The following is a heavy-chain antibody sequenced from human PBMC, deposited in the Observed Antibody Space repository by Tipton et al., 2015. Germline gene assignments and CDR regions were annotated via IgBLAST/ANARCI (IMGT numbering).Heavy chain of an antibody. J-gene: IGHJ5*02. CDR2: IYHTGNT. CDR3: ARAEYNWLGWFDP. CDR1: GYSITSHYY. V-gene: IGHV4-38-2*01. D-gene: IGHD1-20*01. Sequence: TLSLTCAVSGYSITSHYYWAYIRQPPGQGLEWIGSIYHTGNTYYNPALKSRLTLSIDTSKNQFSRSLASVTASDTAVYYCARAEYNWLGWFDPWGQGTPVTVSS.